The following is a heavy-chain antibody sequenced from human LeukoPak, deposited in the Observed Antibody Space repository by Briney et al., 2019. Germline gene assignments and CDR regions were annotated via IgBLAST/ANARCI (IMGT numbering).Heavy chain of an antibody. CDR1: GFTFSNYN. CDR2: IKKDGSEK. V-gene: IGHV3-7*03. J-gene: IGHJ3*02. D-gene: IGHD4-17*01. CDR3: ARMTTVTKDAFDI. Sequence: GGSLRLSCEASGFTFSNYNMNWVRQAPGKGLEWVANIKKDGSEKYYVDSVKGRFTISRDNAKTSLYLQMNSLRPEDTAMYYCARMTTVTKDAFDIWGQGTMVTVSS.